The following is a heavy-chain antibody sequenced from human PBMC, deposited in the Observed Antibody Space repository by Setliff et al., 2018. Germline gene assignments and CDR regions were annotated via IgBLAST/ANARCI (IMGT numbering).Heavy chain of an antibody. J-gene: IGHJ4*02. CDR3: VKDTGNGGNTGLDY. D-gene: IGHD2-15*01. CDR1: GGSFSTYY. Sequence: ETLSLTCAVYGGSFSTYYWIWVRQGPGKGLEWVSLISWDGTRTNYVDSLKGRVTISRDNSKNSLFLQMNSLRVEDTALYYCVKDTGNGGNTGLDYWGQGTLVTVSS. V-gene: IGHV3-43D*04. CDR2: ISWDGTRT.